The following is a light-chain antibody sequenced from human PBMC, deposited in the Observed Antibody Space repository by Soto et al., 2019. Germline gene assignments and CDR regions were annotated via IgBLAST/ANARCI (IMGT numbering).Light chain of an antibody. CDR3: CSYAGSSTYV. J-gene: IGLJ1*01. CDR1: SSDVGSYNV. V-gene: IGLV2-23*01. CDR2: EAS. Sequence: QSVLTQPASVSGSPGQAITISCTGTSSDVGSYNVVSWYQQHPGKAPKLIIYEASKRPSGVSNRFSGSKSGSTASLTISGLQAEDEADYYCCSYAGSSTYVFGTGTQLTVL.